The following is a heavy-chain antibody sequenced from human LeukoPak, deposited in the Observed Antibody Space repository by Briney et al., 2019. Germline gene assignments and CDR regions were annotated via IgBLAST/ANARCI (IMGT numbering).Heavy chain of an antibody. CDR1: GGSISSSSYY. CDR2: IYYSGST. V-gene: IGHV4-39*07. D-gene: IGHD6-19*01. Sequence: SETLSLTCTVSGGSISSSSYYWGWIRQPPGKGLEWIGSIYYSGSTYYNPSLKSRVTISVDTSKNQFSLKLSSVTAADTAVYYCAREAVAGTGDYRGQGTLVTVSS. CDR3: AREAVAGTGDY. J-gene: IGHJ4*02.